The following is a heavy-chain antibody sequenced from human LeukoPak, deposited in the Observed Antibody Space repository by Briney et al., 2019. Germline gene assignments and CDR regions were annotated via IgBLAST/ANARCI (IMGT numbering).Heavy chain of an antibody. CDR2: IKEDGSQK. D-gene: IGHD1-26*01. CDR3: ARRRVGATQKYFDY. J-gene: IGHJ4*02. V-gene: IGHV3-7*01. CDR1: RFTFSSYG. Sequence: PGGSLRLSCAASRFTFSSYGMHWVRQAPGKGLEWVATIKEDGSQKDYVDFVKGRFTISRDNAKNSLYLQMNSLRAEDTAVYYCARRRVGATQKYFDYWGQGTLVTVSS.